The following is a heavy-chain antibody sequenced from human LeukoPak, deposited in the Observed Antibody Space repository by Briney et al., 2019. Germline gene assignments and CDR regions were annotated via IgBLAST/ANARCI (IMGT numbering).Heavy chain of an antibody. D-gene: IGHD3-22*01. CDR1: GFIFSDYY. V-gene: IGHV3-53*01. Sequence: GGSLRLSCAASGFIFSDYYMSWIRQAPEKGLEWVSVIYSDGSTYYADSVKGRFTISRDNLKNIVYLQMKSLRPEDTAVYYCGRDPGYYDSRRFDYWGQGTLVTVSS. CDR3: GRDPGYYDSRRFDY. CDR2: IYSDGST. J-gene: IGHJ4*02.